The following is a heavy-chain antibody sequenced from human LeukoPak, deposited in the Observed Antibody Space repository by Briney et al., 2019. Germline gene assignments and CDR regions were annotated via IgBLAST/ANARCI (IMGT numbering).Heavy chain of an antibody. V-gene: IGHV4-34*01. J-gene: IGHJ4*02. CDR3: ARDYGDQNYNTTRDY. CDR1: GGSFSGYY. CDR2: INHSGST. D-gene: IGHD4-17*01. Sequence: IPSETLSLTCAVYGGSFSGYYWSWIRQPPGKGLEWIGEINHSGSTNYNPSLKSRVTISVDTSKNQFSLKLSSVTAADTAVYYCARDYGDQNYNTTRDYWGQGTLVTVSS.